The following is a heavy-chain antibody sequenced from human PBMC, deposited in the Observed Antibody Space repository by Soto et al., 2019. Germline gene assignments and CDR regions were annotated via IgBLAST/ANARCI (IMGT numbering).Heavy chain of an antibody. V-gene: IGHV3-21*01. CDR2: ISSSSSYI. CDR3: ARDLLNYYDSSGYYYYYYGMDV. CDR1: GFTFSSYS. Sequence: PGGSLRLSCAASGFTFSSYSMNWVRQAPGKELEWVLSISSSSSYIYYADSVKGRFTISRDNAKNSLYLQMNSLRAEDTAVYYCARDLLNYYDSSGYYYYYYGMDVWGQGTTVTVSS. J-gene: IGHJ6*02. D-gene: IGHD3-22*01.